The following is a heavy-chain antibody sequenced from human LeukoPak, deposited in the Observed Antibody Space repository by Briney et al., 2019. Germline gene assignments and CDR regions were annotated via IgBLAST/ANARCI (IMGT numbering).Heavy chain of an antibody. CDR2: IYYTGSS. CDR3: ARDLRGSSCYDY. J-gene: IGHJ4*02. Sequence: SETLSLTCTVSGDSLNSYYWSWIRQPPGKGLEWIGYIYYTGSSNYNPSLKSRVTISVDTSKNQFSLKLSSVTAADTAVYYCARDLRGSSCYDYWGQGTLVTVSS. CDR1: GDSLNSYY. V-gene: IGHV4-59*01. D-gene: IGHD2-2*01.